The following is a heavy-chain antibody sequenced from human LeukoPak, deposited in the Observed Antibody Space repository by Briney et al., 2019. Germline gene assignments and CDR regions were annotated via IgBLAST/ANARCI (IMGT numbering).Heavy chain of an antibody. D-gene: IGHD3-10*01. Sequence: ASVKVFCKASGYTFTSYAMNWVRQAPGQGLEWMGWISAYNGNTNYAQKLQGRVTMTTDTSTSTAYMELRSLRSDDTAVYYCARQAGQLLWSAEYYYYMDVWGKGTTVTVSS. CDR2: ISAYNGNT. J-gene: IGHJ6*03. CDR1: GYTFTSYA. CDR3: ARQAGQLLWSAEYYYYMDV. V-gene: IGHV1-18*01.